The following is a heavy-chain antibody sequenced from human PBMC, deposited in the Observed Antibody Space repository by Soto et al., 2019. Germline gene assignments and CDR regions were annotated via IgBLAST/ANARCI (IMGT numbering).Heavy chain of an antibody. Sequence: QVQLQESGPGLVKPSQTLSLTCTVSGDSISRGVYFWTWIRQHPGTGLEWVGYISYSGITYYKPALRGRVTISVDTSESQLALKLTSVTPADTAVYYCARGSSSVVGASTLDYWGRGTLVTVSP. CDR1: GDSISRGVYF. CDR3: ARGSSSVVGASTLDY. D-gene: IGHD1-26*01. J-gene: IGHJ4*02. CDR2: ISYSGIT. V-gene: IGHV4-31*03.